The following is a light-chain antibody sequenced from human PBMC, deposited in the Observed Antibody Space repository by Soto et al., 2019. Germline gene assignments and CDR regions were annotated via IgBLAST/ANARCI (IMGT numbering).Light chain of an antibody. CDR2: DAS. CDR1: QSISSW. J-gene: IGKJ2*01. CDR3: QQYNSYSPG. Sequence: DIQMTQSPSTLSASVGDRVTITCRASQSISSWLVWYQQKPGKAPKLLIYDASSLESGVPSRFSGSGSGTEFTLTISSLQPDDFATYYCQQYNSYSPGFGQGTKLEIK. V-gene: IGKV1-5*01.